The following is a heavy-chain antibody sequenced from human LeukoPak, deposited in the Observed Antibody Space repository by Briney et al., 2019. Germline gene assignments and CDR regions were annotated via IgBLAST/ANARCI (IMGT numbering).Heavy chain of an antibody. V-gene: IGHV4-30-2*01. CDR3: ARIAARGQYFDY. Sequence: SQTLSLTCAVSGGSISSGGYSWSWIRQPPGKGLEWIGYIYHSGSSYYNPSLKSRVTISVDRSKNQFSLKLSSVTAADTAVYYCARIAARGQYFDYWGQGTLVTVSS. D-gene: IGHD6-6*01. CDR2: IYHSGSS. J-gene: IGHJ4*02. CDR1: GGSISSGGYS.